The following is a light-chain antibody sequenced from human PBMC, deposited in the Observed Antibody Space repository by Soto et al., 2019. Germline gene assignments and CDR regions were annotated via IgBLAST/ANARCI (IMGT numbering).Light chain of an antibody. CDR3: QQRSVWPLT. J-gene: IGKJ4*01. CDR2: DAS. V-gene: IGKV3-11*02. Sequence: EVVLTQSPATLSLSPGERDTLSCRASQSIRNYLARYKQKPGQAPRLVIYDASNSATGIPARFSGSGSGGDSTLTSSSLEREDVAVYFCQQRSVWPLTFGGGTNVVTK. CDR1: QSIRNY.